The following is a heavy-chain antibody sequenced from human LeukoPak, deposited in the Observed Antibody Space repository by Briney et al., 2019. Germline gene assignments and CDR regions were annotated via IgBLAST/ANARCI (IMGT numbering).Heavy chain of an antibody. CDR3: ARDDCGDTCYPGGY. CDR2: IKAGNGDT. Sequence: ASVKVSCKASRYIFTKYVVHWVRQAPGHRPEWMGWIKAGNGDTKYSQNFQDRLTITRDTSASTVYMELSSLTSEDTALYYCARDDCGDTCYPGGYWGRGTLVTVSS. J-gene: IGHJ4*02. V-gene: IGHV1-3*01. D-gene: IGHD2-21*01. CDR1: RYIFTKYV.